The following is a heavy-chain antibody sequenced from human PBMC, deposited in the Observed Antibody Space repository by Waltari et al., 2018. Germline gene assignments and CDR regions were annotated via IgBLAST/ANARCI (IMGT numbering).Heavy chain of an antibody. J-gene: IGHJ4*02. CDR1: EFTVSSNY. V-gene: IGHV3-53*01. Sequence: EVQLVESGGGLIQPGGSLRLSCAASEFTVSSNYMSWVRQAPGKGRECVSVIYSGGSTNYASSVKGRFSISRDNAKNTLYLQMNSLRAEDTAVYYCARGGSSGWHNFDYWGQGTLVTVSS. CDR2: IYSGGST. CDR3: ARGGSSGWHNFDY. D-gene: IGHD6-19*01.